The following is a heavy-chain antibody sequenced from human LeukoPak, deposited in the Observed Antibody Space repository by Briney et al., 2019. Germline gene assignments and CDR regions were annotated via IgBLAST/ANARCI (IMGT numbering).Heavy chain of an antibody. Sequence: SETLSLTCTVSGGSISSSYYWCWIRQPPGKGLEWSGGIYHSGNTYYNPSLNSRVTISVDTSNNQFSLKFSSLTAADTAVYYCARHAPASSSSRFLYFPYWGQRTLVTVYS. CDR3: ARHAPASSSSRFLYFPY. CDR2: IYHSGNT. CDR1: GGSISSSYY. D-gene: IGHD6-13*01. V-gene: IGHV4-39*01. J-gene: IGHJ1*01.